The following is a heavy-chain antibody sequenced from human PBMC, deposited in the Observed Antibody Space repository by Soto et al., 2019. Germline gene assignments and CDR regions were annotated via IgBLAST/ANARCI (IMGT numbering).Heavy chain of an antibody. J-gene: IGHJ3*02. D-gene: IGHD3-22*01. V-gene: IGHV5-51*01. CDR2: IYPGDSDT. CDR1: GYSFTSYW. Sequence: GESLKISCKGSGYSFTSYWIGWVRQMPGKGLEWMGIIYPGDSDTRHSPSFQGQVTISADKSISTAYLQWSSLKASDTAMYYCARPFYYDSSGYLPLDAFDIWGQGTMVTVSS. CDR3: ARPFYYDSSGYLPLDAFDI.